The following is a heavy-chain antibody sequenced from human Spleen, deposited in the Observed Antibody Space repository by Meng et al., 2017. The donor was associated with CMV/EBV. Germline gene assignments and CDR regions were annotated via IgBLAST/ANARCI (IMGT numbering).Heavy chain of an antibody. CDR3: ARDRIGYCSNTSCYLYYYGMDV. D-gene: IGHD2-2*01. J-gene: IGHJ6*02. CDR2: MNPNSGNT. V-gene: IGHV1-8*01. CDR1: GYTFTSYD. Sequence: ASVKVSCKASGYTFTSYDINWVRQATGQGLEWMGWMNPNSGNTGYAQKFQGRVTMTRNTSISTAYMELSSLRSDDTAVYYCARDRIGYCSNTSCYLYYYGMDVWGQGTTVTVSS.